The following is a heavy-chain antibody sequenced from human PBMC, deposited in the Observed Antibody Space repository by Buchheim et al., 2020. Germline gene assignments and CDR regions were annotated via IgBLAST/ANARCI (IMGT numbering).Heavy chain of an antibody. CDR2: IYYSGST. J-gene: IGHJ4*02. CDR1: GGSISSGGYY. Sequence: QVQLQESGPGLVKPSQTLSLSCNVSGGSISSGGYYWSWIRQHPGTGLEWIGYIYYSGSTYYNPSLKSRVSISVDTSRNQFSLRLSSLTAADTAVYFCARAPTGYYFDYWGQGTL. D-gene: IGHD3-9*01. CDR3: ARAPTGYYFDY. V-gene: IGHV4-31*03.